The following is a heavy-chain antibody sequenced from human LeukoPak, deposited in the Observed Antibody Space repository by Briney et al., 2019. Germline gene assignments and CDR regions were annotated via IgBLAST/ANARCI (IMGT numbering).Heavy chain of an antibody. V-gene: IGHV4-31*03. CDR2: IYYSGST. D-gene: IGHD3-22*01. J-gene: IGHJ4*02. Sequence: SETLSLTCTVSGGSISSGGYYWSWIRQHPGKGLEWIGYIYYSGSTYYNPSLKSRVTISVDTSKNQFSLKLSSVTAADTAVYYCARASRRVLNDSSGPPGLDYWGQGTLVTVSS. CDR3: ARASRRVLNDSSGPPGLDY. CDR1: GGSISSGGYY.